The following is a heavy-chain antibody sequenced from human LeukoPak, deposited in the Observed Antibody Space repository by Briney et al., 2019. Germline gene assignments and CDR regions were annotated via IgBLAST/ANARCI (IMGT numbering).Heavy chain of an antibody. CDR2: IYYSGST. J-gene: IGHJ4*02. Sequence: KSSETLSLTCTVSGGSISSYYWSWIRQPPGKGLEWIGYIYYSGSTNYNPSLKSRVTISVDTSKNQFSLKLSSVTAADTAVYYCARDRRRWLDSWGQGTLVTVSS. V-gene: IGHV4-59*01. D-gene: IGHD6-19*01. CDR3: ARDRRRWLDS. CDR1: GGSISSYY.